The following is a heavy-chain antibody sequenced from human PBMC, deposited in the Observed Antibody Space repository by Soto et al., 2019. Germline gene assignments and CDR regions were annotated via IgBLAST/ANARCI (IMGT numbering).Heavy chain of an antibody. CDR1: GGTFSSYA. CDR2: IIPILGTA. J-gene: IGHJ6*02. V-gene: IGHV1-69*01. CDR3: ARSPSYGSGSYYSKNYYYYGMHV. Sequence: QVQLVQSGAEVKKPGSSVKVSCKASGGTFSSYAISWVRQAPGQGLEWMGGIIPILGTANYAQKFQGRVPITAVEATSTADMELSSLRSEDTAVYYCARSPSYGSGSYYSKNYYYYGMHVWGQGTTVTVSS. D-gene: IGHD3-10*01.